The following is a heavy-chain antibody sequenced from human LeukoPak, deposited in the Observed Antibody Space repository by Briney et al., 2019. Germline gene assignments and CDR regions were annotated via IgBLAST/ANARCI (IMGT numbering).Heavy chain of an antibody. CDR3: ATSRSGYSYADC. Sequence: SETLSLTCTVSGGSISSYYWSWIRQPPGKGLEWIGYIYYSGSTNYNPSLKSRVTISVDTSKNQFSLKLSSMTAADTAVYYCATSRSGYSYADCWGQGTLVTVSS. D-gene: IGHD5-18*01. CDR1: GGSISSYY. CDR2: IYYSGST. J-gene: IGHJ4*02. V-gene: IGHV4-59*08.